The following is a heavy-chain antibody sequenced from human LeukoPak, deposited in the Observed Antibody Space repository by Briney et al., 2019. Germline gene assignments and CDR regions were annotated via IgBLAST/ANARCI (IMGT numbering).Heavy chain of an antibody. D-gene: IGHD1-26*01. V-gene: IGHV1-69*13. CDR1: GGTFSSYA. CDR2: IIPIFGTA. Sequence: ASVKVSCKASGGTFSSYAISWVRQAPGQGLEWMGGIIPIFGTANYAQKFQGRVTITADESTSTAHMELSSLRSEDPAVYVRALIVVATSGGAFYIWGQGTMGTVSS. J-gene: IGHJ3*02. CDR3: ALIVVATSGGAFYI.